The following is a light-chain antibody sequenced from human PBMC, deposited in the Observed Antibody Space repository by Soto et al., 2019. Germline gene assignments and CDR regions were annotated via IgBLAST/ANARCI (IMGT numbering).Light chain of an antibody. CDR2: DNN. CDR3: GTWDSSLSAGGV. J-gene: IGLJ2*01. Sequence: QSVLTQPPSVSAAPGQKVTISCSGSSSNIGNNYVSWYQQLPGTASKLLIYDNNKRPSGIPDRFSGSKSGTSATLGITGLQTGDEADYYCGTWDSSLSAGGVFGGGTKVTVL. CDR1: SSNIGNNY. V-gene: IGLV1-51*01.